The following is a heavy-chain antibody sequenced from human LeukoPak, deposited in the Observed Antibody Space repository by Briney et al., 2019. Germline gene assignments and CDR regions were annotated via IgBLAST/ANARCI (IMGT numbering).Heavy chain of an antibody. Sequence: GGSLRLSCAASGFTFSSYSMNWVRQAPGKGLEWVSSISSSSSYIYYADSVKGRLTISRDNAKNSLYLQMNSLRAEDTAVYYCARDRIQLWLLDYWGQGTLVTVSS. J-gene: IGHJ4*02. CDR3: ARDRIQLWLLDY. CDR1: GFTFSSYS. V-gene: IGHV3-21*01. D-gene: IGHD5-18*01. CDR2: ISSSSSYI.